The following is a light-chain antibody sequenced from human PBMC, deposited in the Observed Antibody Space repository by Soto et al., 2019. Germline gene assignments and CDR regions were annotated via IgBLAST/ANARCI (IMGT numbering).Light chain of an antibody. CDR1: QTVSTN. Sequence: ERVMTQSPATLSVSPGERATLSCRASQTVSTNLAWYQLKPGQGPRLLVYRASTRTLGIPARFSGSESGTEFTLTISSLQSEDFAIYYCQQYNTWPITFGQGTRLEIK. V-gene: IGKV3-15*01. J-gene: IGKJ5*01. CDR3: QQYNTWPIT. CDR2: RAS.